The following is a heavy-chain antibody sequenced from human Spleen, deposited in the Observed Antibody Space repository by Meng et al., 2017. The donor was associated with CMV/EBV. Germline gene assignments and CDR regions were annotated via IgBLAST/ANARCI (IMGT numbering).Heavy chain of an antibody. Sequence: RLSCAGAGLTLRDDYMAWIRQAAGKGQGWVSHMSNTGDAIYYADSVKGRFTMSRDNDKNSLYLQMNSLRVEDTTLYYCARIAHWFDSWGQGTLVTVSS. V-gene: IGHV3-11*01. CDR3: ARIAHWFDS. CDR1: GLTLRDDY. CDR2: MSNTGDAI. J-gene: IGHJ5*01.